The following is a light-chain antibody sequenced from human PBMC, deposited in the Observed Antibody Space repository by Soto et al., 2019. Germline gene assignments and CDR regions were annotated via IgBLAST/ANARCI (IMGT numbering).Light chain of an antibody. V-gene: IGKV3-20*01. CDR1: QSVSSSY. CDR3: QQYGSSPGT. CDR2: GAS. J-gene: IGKJ1*01. Sequence: IVLTRSPGSVSLSPGERATLSCRASQSVSSSYLAWYQQKPGQAPRLLIYGASSRATGIPDRFSGSGSGTDFTLTISRLEPEDFAVYYCQQYGSSPGTFGQGTKVDI.